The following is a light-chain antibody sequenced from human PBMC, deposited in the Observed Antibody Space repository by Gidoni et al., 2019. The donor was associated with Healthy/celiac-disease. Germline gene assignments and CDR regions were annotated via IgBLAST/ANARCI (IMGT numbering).Light chain of an antibody. Sequence: IVLTQSPATLSLSPGDRATLSCRASQSVSSNLAWYQQKPGQAPRLLIYDASNRATGIPARFSGSGSGTDFTLTISSLEPEDFAVYYCQQRSNWLTFGGGTKVEIK. CDR3: QQRSNWLT. J-gene: IGKJ4*01. CDR2: DAS. V-gene: IGKV3-11*01. CDR1: QSVSSN.